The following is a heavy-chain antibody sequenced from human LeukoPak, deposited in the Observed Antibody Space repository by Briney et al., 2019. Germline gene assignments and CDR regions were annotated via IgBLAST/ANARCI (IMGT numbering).Heavy chain of an antibody. Sequence: PSETLSLTCTVSGFSISSGYYWDWIRQPPGKGLEWIASIYHSGKSYYNPSLKSRVTISIDTSKNRFSLELRSVTAADTAVFYCATDLWGSGIDNWGQGTLVTVSS. CDR2: IYHSGKS. J-gene: IGHJ4*02. V-gene: IGHV4-38-2*02. D-gene: IGHD3-10*01. CDR1: GFSISSGYY. CDR3: ATDLWGSGIDN.